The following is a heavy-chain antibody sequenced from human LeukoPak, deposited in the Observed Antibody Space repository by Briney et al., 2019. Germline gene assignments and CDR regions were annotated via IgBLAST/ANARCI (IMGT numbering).Heavy chain of an antibody. CDR1: GGTFSSYA. V-gene: IGHV1-69*13. J-gene: IGHJ5*02. Sequence: SVKVSCKASGGTFSSYAISWVRQAPGQGLEWMGGIIPIFGTANYAQKFQGRVTITADESTSTAYMELSSLRSEDTAVYYCAVYYYDSSGYYWSPNWFDPWGQGTLVTVSS. CDR2: IIPIFGTA. D-gene: IGHD3-22*01. CDR3: AVYYYDSSGYYWSPNWFDP.